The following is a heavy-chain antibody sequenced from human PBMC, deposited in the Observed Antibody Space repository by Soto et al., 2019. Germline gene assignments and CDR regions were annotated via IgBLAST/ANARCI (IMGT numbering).Heavy chain of an antibody. CDR1: GGSVSSGSYY. J-gene: IGHJ5*02. V-gene: IGHV4-61*01. CDR3: ARGGYSNWFDP. Sequence: SETLSLTCTVSGGSVSSGSYYWSWIRQPPGKGLEWIGYIYYSGSTNYNPSLKSRVTISVDTSKNQFSLKLSFVTAADTAVYYCARGGYSNWFDPWGQGTLVTVSS. CDR2: IYYSGST. D-gene: IGHD6-13*01.